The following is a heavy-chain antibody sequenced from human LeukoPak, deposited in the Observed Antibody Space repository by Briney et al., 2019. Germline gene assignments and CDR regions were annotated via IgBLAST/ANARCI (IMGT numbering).Heavy chain of an antibody. J-gene: IGHJ6*02. V-gene: IGHV3-7*01. CDR3: ARDGGYQPLAVYYYYGMDV. Sequence: PGGSLRLSCAASGFTFSNYWMMWVRQAPGKGLEWVATIKNDGSEKYYVDSVKGRFTISRDNAKNSLYLQMNSLRAEDTAVYYCARDGGYQPLAVYYYYGMDVWGQGTTVTVSS. CDR2: IKNDGSEK. D-gene: IGHD2-2*01. CDR1: GFTFSNYW.